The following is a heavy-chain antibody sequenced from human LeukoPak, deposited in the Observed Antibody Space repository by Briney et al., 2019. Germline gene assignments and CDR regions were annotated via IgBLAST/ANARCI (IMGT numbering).Heavy chain of an antibody. CDR2: INQDGGQK. CDR1: GFTFSSSW. CDR3: ATNTRAYAVLLAY. V-gene: IGHV3-7*01. J-gene: IGHJ4*02. D-gene: IGHD4-17*01. Sequence: GGSLRLSCAASGFTFSSSWMIWARQAPGKGLEWVANINQDGGQKYYLDSVKGRFTISRDNADNSLYLQRDGLRAEDTAVYYCATNTRAYAVLLAYWGQGTLVTVSS.